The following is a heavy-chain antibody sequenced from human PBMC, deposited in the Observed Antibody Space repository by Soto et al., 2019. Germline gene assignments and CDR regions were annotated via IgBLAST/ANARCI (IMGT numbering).Heavy chain of an antibody. D-gene: IGHD6-6*01. J-gene: IGHJ4*02. Sequence: QVQLQESGPGLVKPSQTLSLTCTVSGGSISSGGYYWSWIRQHPGKGLEWIGYIYYSGSTYYNPSLQGRVTISGDTAKNQFPLKVGSVAAGDTAGYYCAGDSGGVAARPGYFDYWGQGTLVTVSS. CDR1: GGSISSGGYY. V-gene: IGHV4-31*03. CDR2: IYYSGST. CDR3: AGDSGGVAARPGYFDY.